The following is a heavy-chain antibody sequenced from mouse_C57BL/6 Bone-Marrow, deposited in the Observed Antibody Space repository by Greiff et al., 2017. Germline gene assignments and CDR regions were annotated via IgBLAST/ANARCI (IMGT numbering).Heavy chain of an antibody. CDR2: ISYDGSN. CDR3: AKLGLYFDV. D-gene: IGHD4-1*01. V-gene: IGHV3-6*01. CDR1: GYSITSGYY. J-gene: IGHJ1*03. Sequence: EVQLQQSGPGLVKPSQSLSLTCSVTGYSITSGYYWNWIRQFPGNKLEWMGYISYDGSNNYNPSLKNRISITRDTSKHQFFLKLNSVTTEDTATYYCAKLGLYFDVWGTGTTVTVSS.